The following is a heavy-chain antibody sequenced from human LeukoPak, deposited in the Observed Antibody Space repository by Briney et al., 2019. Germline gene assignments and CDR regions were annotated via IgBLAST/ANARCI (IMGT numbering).Heavy chain of an antibody. D-gene: IGHD3-10*01. CDR1: GYTFTRYY. CDR2: INPNSGGT. J-gene: IGHJ6*03. V-gene: IGHV1-2*02. Sequence: ASVKVSCKASGYTFTRYYMHWVRQAPGQGLEWMGWINPNSGGTNYAQKFQGRVTMTRDTSISTAYMELSRLRSDDTAVYYCARVWFGELLGTSLYYYYMDVWGKGTTVTVSS. CDR3: ARVWFGELLGTSLYYYYMDV.